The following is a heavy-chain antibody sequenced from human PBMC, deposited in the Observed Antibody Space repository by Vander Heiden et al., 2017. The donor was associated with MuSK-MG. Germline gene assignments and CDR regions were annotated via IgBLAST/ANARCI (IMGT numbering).Heavy chain of an antibody. D-gene: IGHD3-16*01. V-gene: IGHV3-7*01. Sequence: EVQLVESGGGLVQPGGSLRLSCAASGFPFSSYWMSWVRQAPGKGLEWVANIKQDGSEKYYVDSVKGRFTISRDNAKNSLYLQMNSLRAEDTAVYYCARVAGGSHTYYYYYMDVWGKGTTVTVSS. CDR2: IKQDGSEK. CDR1: GFPFSSYW. J-gene: IGHJ6*03. CDR3: ARVAGGSHTYYYYYMDV.